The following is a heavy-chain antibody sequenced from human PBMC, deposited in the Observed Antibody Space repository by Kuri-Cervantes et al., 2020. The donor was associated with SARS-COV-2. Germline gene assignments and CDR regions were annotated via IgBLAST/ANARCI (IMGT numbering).Heavy chain of an antibody. CDR1: GFTFSNYG. CDR2: MWYDGSNK. CDR3: ARDGVADYYYYYMDV. V-gene: IGHV3-33*01. J-gene: IGHJ6*03. Sequence: GGSLRLSCAASGFTFSNYGMHWVRQAPGKGLEWVAVMWYDGSNKYYADSVKGRFTISRDNSKNTLYLQMNSLRAEDTAVYYCARDGVADYYYYYMDVWGKGTTVTVSS. D-gene: IGHD2-15*01.